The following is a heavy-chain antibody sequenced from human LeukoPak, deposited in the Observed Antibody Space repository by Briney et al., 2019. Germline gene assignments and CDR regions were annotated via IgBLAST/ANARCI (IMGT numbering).Heavy chain of an antibody. CDR3: ARDPSTSGCSYYFDY. CDR2: IHYSGST. V-gene: IGHV4-59*01. D-gene: IGHD6-19*01. Sequence: SETLSLTCTVSGASINSDYWTWIRQPPGKGLAWIGYIHYSGSTKYNPSLKSRVTISVDTSKNQFSLKLYSVTAADTAVYYCARDPSTSGCSYYFDYWGQGTGVTVSS. CDR1: GASINSDY. J-gene: IGHJ4*02.